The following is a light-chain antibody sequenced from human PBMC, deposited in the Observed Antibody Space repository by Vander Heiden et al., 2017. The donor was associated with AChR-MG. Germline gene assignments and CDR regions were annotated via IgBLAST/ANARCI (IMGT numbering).Light chain of an antibody. CDR1: SSNIGSNT. J-gene: IGLJ1*01. CDR2: INS. Sequence: QSVLTPPPSASGTPGQRVTISCSGSSSNIGSNTVNWYQHLPGTAPRLLSYINSQRPSGVPDRFSGSKSGTSASLAISGLQSEDEADYYCAAWNDSLNGYLFGTGTKVTVL. CDR3: AAWNDSLNGYL. V-gene: IGLV1-44*01.